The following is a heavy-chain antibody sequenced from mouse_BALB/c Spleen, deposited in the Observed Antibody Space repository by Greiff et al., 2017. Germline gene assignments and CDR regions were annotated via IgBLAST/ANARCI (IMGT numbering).Heavy chain of an antibody. D-gene: IGHD1-1*01. CDR3: ARGTTVVGAMDY. CDR2: ISSGGGST. CDR1: GFAFSSYD. J-gene: IGHJ4*01. Sequence: EVKLVESGGGLVKPGGSLKLSCAASGFAFSSYDMSWVRQTPEKRLEWVAYISSGGGSTYYPDTVKGRFTISRDNAKNTLYLQMSSLKSEDTAMYYCARGTTVVGAMDYWGQGTSVTVSS. V-gene: IGHV5-12-1*01.